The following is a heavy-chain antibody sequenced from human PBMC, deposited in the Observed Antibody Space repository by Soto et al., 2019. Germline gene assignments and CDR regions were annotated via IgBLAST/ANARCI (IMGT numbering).Heavy chain of an antibody. V-gene: IGHV4-34*01. D-gene: IGHD6-19*01. CDR2: INHSGST. J-gene: IGHJ5*02. Sequence: SETLSLTCAVYGGSFSGYYWSWIRQPPGKGLEWIGEINHSGSTNYNPSLKSRVTISVDTSKNQFSLKLSSVTAADTAVYYCARARSSGWYRDWFDPWGQGTLVTVSS. CDR1: GGSFSGYY. CDR3: ARARSSGWYRDWFDP.